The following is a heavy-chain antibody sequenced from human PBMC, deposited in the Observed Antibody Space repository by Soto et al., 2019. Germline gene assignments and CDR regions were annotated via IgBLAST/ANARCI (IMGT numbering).Heavy chain of an antibody. CDR1: GFTFSDHS. CDR2: ISTTGRYI. D-gene: IGHD5-18*01. J-gene: IGHJ4*02. Sequence: EVQLVESGGGLVKPGGSLRLSCAASGFTFSDHSMSWVRQAPGKGLEWVSSISTTGRYIYYADSMAGRFTISIDNAKNALYVPMNSLRGEDPAVYYRAAGTSTAMEQGAAYWGRGTLVTVSS. V-gene: IGHV3-21*02. CDR3: AAGTSTAMEQGAAY.